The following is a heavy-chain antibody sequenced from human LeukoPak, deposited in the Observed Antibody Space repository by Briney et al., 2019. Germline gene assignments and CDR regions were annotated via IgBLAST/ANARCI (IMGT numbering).Heavy chain of an antibody. D-gene: IGHD5-18*01. CDR3: ARDASYGPLLFDP. CDR1: GFTFSTYS. J-gene: IGHJ5*02. CDR2: ISSSSYTT. Sequence: PGGSLRLSCAASGFTFSTYSMNWVRQAPGKGLEWVSYISSSSYTTYYADSVKGRFTISRDNAKNSLYLQMNSLRAEDTAVYYCARDASYGPLLFDPWGQGTLVTVSS. V-gene: IGHV3-48*01.